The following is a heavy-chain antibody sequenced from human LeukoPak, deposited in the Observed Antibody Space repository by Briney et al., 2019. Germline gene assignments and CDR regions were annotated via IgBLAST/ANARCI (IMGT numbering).Heavy chain of an antibody. J-gene: IGHJ4*02. V-gene: IGHV3-48*03. Sequence: PGGSLRLSCVASGFTFSSHEMNWVRQAPGKGQEWVSYISSSDSITYYADSVKGRFIISRDNAKNSLYLQMNSLRAEDTAVYYCASKYTSTWDGDYWGQGTLVTVSA. CDR3: ASKYTSTWDGDY. CDR2: ISSSDSIT. CDR1: GFTFSSHE. D-gene: IGHD6-13*01.